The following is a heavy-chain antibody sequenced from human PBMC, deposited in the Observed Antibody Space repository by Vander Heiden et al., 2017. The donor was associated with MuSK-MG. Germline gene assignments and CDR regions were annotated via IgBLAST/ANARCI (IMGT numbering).Heavy chain of an antibody. D-gene: IGHD2-2*02. CDR3: ARRYCSGSRCYTAAHWFDP. Sequence: QVQLQESGPGLVRPAPSLSLPCTVPGCSIRGGDYSWTWIRQPPGQGLEWIGYIYYSGTTYYTPSLKSRVTISVDTSKNQFSLNLSSVTAADTAVYYCARRYCSGSRCYTAAHWFDPWGQGTLVTVS. V-gene: IGHV4-30-4*08. CDR2: IYYSGTT. J-gene: IGHJ5*02. CDR1: GCSIRGGDYS.